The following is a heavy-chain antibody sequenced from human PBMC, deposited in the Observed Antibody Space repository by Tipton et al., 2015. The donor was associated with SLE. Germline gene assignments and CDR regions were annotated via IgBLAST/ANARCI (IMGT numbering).Heavy chain of an antibody. CDR3: ARDSAVNFWYFDL. V-gene: IGHV4-31*01. J-gene: IGHJ2*01. CDR1: GVSVSSGGYY. Sequence: TLSLTCAVSGVSVSSGGYYWNWIRQHPGKGLEWFGGIHSRGSTYYTPSLKSLLTMSVATSKNQFSLRLTSVTAADTAMYYCARDSAVNFWYFDLWGRGTLVTVSS. CDR2: IHSRGST.